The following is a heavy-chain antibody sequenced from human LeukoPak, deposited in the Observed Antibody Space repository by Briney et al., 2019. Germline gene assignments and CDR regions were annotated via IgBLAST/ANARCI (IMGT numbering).Heavy chain of an antibody. CDR1: GFTFSSYA. CDR3: ARYGGLHYFDY. Sequence: PGGSLRLSCAASGFTFSSYAMSWVRQAPGKGLEWVANINQDGSKKRYADSMKGRFTISRDNAKESLYLQLNSLRAEDTAVYYCARYGGLHYFDYWGQGTLVTVSS. V-gene: IGHV3-7*01. D-gene: IGHD1-26*01. J-gene: IGHJ4*02. CDR2: INQDGSKK.